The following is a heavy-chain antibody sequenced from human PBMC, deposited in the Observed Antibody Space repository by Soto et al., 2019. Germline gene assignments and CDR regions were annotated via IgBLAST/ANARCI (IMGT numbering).Heavy chain of an antibody. J-gene: IGHJ6*03. V-gene: IGHV3-48*01. CDR1: GFTFSSYS. Sequence: GGSLRLSCAASGFTFSSYSMNWVRQAPGKGLEWVSYISSSSSTIYYADSVKGRFTISRDDSKNTAYLQMNSLKTEDTAGYYSTRRHGPDYYYYYMDVWGKGTTVTVSS. CDR3: TRRHGPDYYYYYMDV. CDR2: ISSSSSTI.